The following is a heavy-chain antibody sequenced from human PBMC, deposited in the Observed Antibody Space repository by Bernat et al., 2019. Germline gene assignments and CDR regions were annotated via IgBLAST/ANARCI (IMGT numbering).Heavy chain of an antibody. CDR2: IWYDGGNK. CDR1: GFTFSTYG. V-gene: IGHV3-33*01. J-gene: IGHJ4*02. CDR3: ARGNGHNAGWHDY. Sequence: QVQLVESGGGVVQPGMSLRLSCAASGFTFSTYGMHWVRQAPGKGLECVAVIWYDGGNKYYTDSVKGRFTISRDNSKNTLYLQMDRLRVEDTAVYYRARGNGHNAGWHDYWGQGTQVTVSS. D-gene: IGHD2-8*01.